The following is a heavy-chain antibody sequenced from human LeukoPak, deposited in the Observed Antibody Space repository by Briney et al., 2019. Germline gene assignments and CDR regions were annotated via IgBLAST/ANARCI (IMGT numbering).Heavy chain of an antibody. V-gene: IGHV3-74*01. CDR3: ARRELWGDIDF. D-gene: IGHD3-16*01. CDR2: TIGDGSST. Sequence: PRGSLRLSRAASLVTSSIYLVYCGPEAPGKGLLWVSRTIGDGSSTSYAESVKGRFTISRDNAQNTLCLQMNRVRAEDTAVYYSARRELWGDIDFWGQGTLVTVPS. J-gene: IGHJ4*02. CDR1: LVTSSIYL.